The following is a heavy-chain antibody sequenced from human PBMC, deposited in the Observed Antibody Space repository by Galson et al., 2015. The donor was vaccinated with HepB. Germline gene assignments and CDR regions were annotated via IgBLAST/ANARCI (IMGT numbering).Heavy chain of an antibody. J-gene: IGHJ6*03. V-gene: IGHV7-4-1*02. Sequence: SVKVSCKASGYTFTDYVVNWVRQAPGQGLEWMGWMNTNTGKPTYAPGFAGRFVFSLDTSVTPACLQISSLETDDTAVYYCARSPLRFLDWLPYYDYYYMDVWGEGTTVTVSS. D-gene: IGHD3-3*01. CDR1: GYTFTDYV. CDR2: MNTNTGKP. CDR3: ARSPLRFLDWLPYYDYYYMDV.